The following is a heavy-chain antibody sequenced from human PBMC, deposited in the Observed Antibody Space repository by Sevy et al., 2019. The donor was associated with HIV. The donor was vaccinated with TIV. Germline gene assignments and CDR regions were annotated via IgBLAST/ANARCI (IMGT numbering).Heavy chain of an antibody. CDR1: GFTFCNFG. J-gene: IGHJ4*02. D-gene: IGHD2-15*01. CDR3: AKDGEFCSGGRCYLRWNDY. Sequence: GGSLRLSCAASGFTFCNFGMHWVRQAPGKGLEWLADISYAGNKIYYVDSVKGRFTVSRDNSKNTLYLQMNSLRAEDTAVYFCAKDGEFCSGGRCYLRWNDYWGQGTLVTVSS. V-gene: IGHV3-30*18. CDR2: ISYAGNKI.